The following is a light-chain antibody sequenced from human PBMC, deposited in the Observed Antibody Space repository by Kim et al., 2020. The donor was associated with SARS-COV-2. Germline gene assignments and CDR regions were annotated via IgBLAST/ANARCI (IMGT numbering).Light chain of an antibody. CDR1: TGTLTSGHF. V-gene: IGLV7-46*01. CDR3: LLSYGDTRKI. Sequence: GGTVTLTCDSNTGTLTSGHFPYWFQQKPGQAPRALIYNTDYRYSWTPARFSGSLLGGKAALTLSDAQAEDEADYYCLLSYGDTRKIFGGGTKVTVL. J-gene: IGLJ2*01. CDR2: NTD.